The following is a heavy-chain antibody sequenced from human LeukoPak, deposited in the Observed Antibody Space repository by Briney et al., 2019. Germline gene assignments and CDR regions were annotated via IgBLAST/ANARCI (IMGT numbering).Heavy chain of an antibody. Sequence: GGSLRLSCAASGFTFSRYVMSWVRQAPGKGLEWVSSISSSYGTTYYADSVEGRFTISRDNSKNTVFLQMNSLRGEDPAVYYCAKGAVVVPVAMGLSAFDIWGRGTMVTVSS. CDR3: AKGAVVVPVAMGLSAFDI. CDR1: GFTFSRYV. CDR2: ISSSYGTT. V-gene: IGHV3-23*01. J-gene: IGHJ3*02. D-gene: IGHD2-2*01.